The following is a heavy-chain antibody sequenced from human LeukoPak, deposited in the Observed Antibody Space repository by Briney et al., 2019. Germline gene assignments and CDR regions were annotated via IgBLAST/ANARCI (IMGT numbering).Heavy chain of an antibody. CDR1: GYTFTSYG. J-gene: IGHJ5*02. V-gene: IGHV1-18*01. CDR3: ARDLSAYYDFWSGYYTAAWFDP. CDR2: ISAYNGNT. D-gene: IGHD3-3*01. Sequence: GASVKVSCKASGYTFTSYGISWVRQAPGQGLEWMGWISAYNGNTNYAQKLLGRVTMTTDTSTSTAYMELRSLRSDDTAVYYCARDLSAYYDFWSGYYTAAWFDPWGQGTLVTVSS.